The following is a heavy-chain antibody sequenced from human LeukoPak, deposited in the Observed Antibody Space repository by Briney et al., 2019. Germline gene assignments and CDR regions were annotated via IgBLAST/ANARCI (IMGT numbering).Heavy chain of an antibody. V-gene: IGHV3-30*02. D-gene: IGHD4-23*01. Sequence: GGSLRLSCAASGFTFNNFGMHWVRQAPGKGLEWVSFIGYEGVHKYYADSVKGRFTISKDNSKATLYLQMNSLRPQDTAVYYCAKDLHGGYSSDYWGQGTLVTVFS. CDR1: GFTFNNFG. CDR3: AKDLHGGYSSDY. J-gene: IGHJ4*02. CDR2: IGYEGVHK.